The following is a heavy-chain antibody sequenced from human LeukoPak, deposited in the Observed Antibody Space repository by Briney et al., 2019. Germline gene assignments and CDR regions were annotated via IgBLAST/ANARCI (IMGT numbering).Heavy chain of an antibody. J-gene: IGHJ4*02. CDR1: GFTFSSHV. V-gene: IGHV3-23*01. Sequence: GGSLRLSCAGSGFTFSSHVITCVRQAPGKGLEWVAAVSGGGGNTYYADSVKGRFTISRDNSKNTLYLQMNSLSAEDTAVYYCARGYSGSYPFYYDFWGQGTLVTVSS. D-gene: IGHD1-26*01. CDR3: ARGYSGSYPFYYDF. CDR2: VSGGGGNT.